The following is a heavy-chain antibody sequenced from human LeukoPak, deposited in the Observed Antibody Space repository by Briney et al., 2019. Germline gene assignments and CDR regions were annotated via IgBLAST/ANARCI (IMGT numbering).Heavy chain of an antibody. J-gene: IGHJ4*02. CDR3: VRALGYCSDEKCYSSDY. CDR1: GYSFTNYW. V-gene: IGHV5-51*01. CDR2: IYPGDSDI. Sequence: PGESLKISCKGSGYSFTNYWIGWVRQMPGKGLEYMGIIYPGDSDIRYSPSFQGQVTISVDKSISTAYLQWSSLKASDTAMYFCVRALGYCSDEKCYSSDYWGQGTLVTVSS. D-gene: IGHD2-15*01.